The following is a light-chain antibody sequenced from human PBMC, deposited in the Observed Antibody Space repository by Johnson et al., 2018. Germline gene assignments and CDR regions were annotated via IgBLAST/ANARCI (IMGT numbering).Light chain of an antibody. CDR3: GTWDSSLSAGNA. CDR2: ENT. V-gene: IGLV1-51*02. CDR1: SSNIGNNY. Sequence: QSVLTQPPSVSAAPGQKVTISCSGSSSNIGNNYVSWYQQLPGTAPTLLIYENTKPPSGIPDRFSGSTSGTSATLCLPGLPPGDEADYSWGTWDSSLSAGNAFGTGTKVTVL. J-gene: IGLJ1*01.